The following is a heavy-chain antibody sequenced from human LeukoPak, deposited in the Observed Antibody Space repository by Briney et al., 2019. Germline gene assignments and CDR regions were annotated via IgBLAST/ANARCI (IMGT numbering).Heavy chain of an antibody. CDR3: ARDREFYNGYYLLDY. J-gene: IGHJ4*02. V-gene: IGHV3-23*01. CDR1: GFTFSTYA. D-gene: IGHD2/OR15-2a*01. CDR2: IRPDGDRT. Sequence: PGGSLRLSCAASGFTFSTYAITWVRQGPGKGLEWVSAIRPDGDRTYYANSVRGRFTISRDNSKDTVYLQINGLRVEDTAVYYCARDREFYNGYYLLDYWGQGTLVTVSS.